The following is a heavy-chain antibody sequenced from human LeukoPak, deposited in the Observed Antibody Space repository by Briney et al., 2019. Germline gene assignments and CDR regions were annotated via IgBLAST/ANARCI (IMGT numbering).Heavy chain of an antibody. CDR3: AGVRRVYYYYGMDV. CDR1: GDTFTSYD. CDR2: MNPTSGKP. V-gene: IGHV1-8*01. J-gene: IGHJ6*02. Sequence: ASVKVSCKASGDTFTSYDISWVRQATGQGLEWMGWMNPTSGKPGYAQKFQGRVTITRNTSISTAYMELSSLRSEDTAVYYCAGVRRVYYYYGMDVWGQGTTVTVSS.